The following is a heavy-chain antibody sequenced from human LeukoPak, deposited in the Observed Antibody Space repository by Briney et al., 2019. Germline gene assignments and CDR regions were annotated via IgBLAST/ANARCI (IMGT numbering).Heavy chain of an antibody. J-gene: IGHJ4*02. V-gene: IGHV1-2*02. CDR1: GYTFTSYG. CDR2: INPNNGGT. CDR3: ARDKYTGYETFDY. Sequence: ASVKVSCKASGYTFTSYGISWVRQAPGQGLEWMGWINPNNGGTNYAQKFQGRVTMTRDTSISTAYMELNRLTSDDTAVYYCARDKYTGYETFDYWGQGTPVTVSS. D-gene: IGHD5-12*01.